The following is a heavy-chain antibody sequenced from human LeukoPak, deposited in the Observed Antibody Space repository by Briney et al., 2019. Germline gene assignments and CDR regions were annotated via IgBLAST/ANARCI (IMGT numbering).Heavy chain of an antibody. CDR1: GGSFSGYY. CDR3: ARERTGITIFGVAHYYFDY. Sequence: TSETLSLTCAVYGGSFSGYYWSWIRQPPGKGLEWIGEINHSGSTNYNPSLKSRVTISVDTSKNQFSLKLSSVTAADTAVYYCARERTGITIFGVAHYYFDYWGQRTLVTVSS. CDR2: INHSGST. D-gene: IGHD3-3*01. V-gene: IGHV4-34*01. J-gene: IGHJ4*02.